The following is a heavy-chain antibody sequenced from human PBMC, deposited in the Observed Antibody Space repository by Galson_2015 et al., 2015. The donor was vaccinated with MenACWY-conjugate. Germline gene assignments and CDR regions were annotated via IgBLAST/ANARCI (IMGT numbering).Heavy chain of an antibody. V-gene: IGHV1-3*01. CDR2: INVGNGQT. Sequence: SVKVSCKASGYTFTSYTMHWIRQAPGQRLEWMGWINVGNGQTRYLEKFQGRVNLTRDTSASTAHMELSRLRSDDTAVYYCARGHSSYRNGGRLDPWGQGTLVTVS. CDR1: GYTFTSYT. D-gene: IGHD3-22*01. J-gene: IGHJ5*02. CDR3: ARGHSSYRNGGRLDP.